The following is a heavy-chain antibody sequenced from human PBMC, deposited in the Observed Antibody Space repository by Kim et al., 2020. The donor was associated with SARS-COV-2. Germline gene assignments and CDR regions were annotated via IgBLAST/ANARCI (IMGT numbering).Heavy chain of an antibody. J-gene: IGHJ2*01. CDR1: GFTFSSYA. Sequence: GGSLRLSCSASGFTFSSYAMHWVRQAPGKGLEYVSAISSNGGSTYYADSVKGRFTISRDNSKNTLYLQMSSLRAEDTAVYYCVKDATEESIAAADDWYFDLWGRGTLVTVSS. CDR3: VKDATEESIAAADDWYFDL. D-gene: IGHD6-13*01. V-gene: IGHV3-64D*06. CDR2: ISSNGGST.